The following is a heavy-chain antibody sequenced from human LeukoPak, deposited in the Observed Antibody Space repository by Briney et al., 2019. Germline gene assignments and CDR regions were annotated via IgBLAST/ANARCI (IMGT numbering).Heavy chain of an antibody. CDR3: ARCTTGRTFGSLREIKRSREIDY. D-gene: IGHD1-1*01. V-gene: IGHV3-48*03. CDR1: GFTFSDYE. J-gene: IGHJ4*02. Sequence: GGSLRLSCAASGFTFSDYEMNWVRQAPGKGLEWVSYISSSASIIYYSDSVKGRFTISRDNAKNSLYLQMNSLRVEDTAVYYCARCTTGRTFGSLREIKRSREIDYWGQGTLVTVSS. CDR2: ISSSASII.